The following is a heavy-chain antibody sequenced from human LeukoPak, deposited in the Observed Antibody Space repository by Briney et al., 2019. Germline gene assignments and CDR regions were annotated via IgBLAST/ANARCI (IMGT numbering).Heavy chain of an antibody. CDR2: IYYSGST. V-gene: IGHV4-39*01. CDR3: ARLGVPTEFYDMLTGTHDAFDI. J-gene: IGHJ3*02. D-gene: IGHD3-9*01. Sequence: PSETLSLTCTVSGGSISSSSYYWGWIRQPPGKGLEWIGSIYYSGSTYYNPSLKSRVTISVDTSKNQFSLKLSSVTAADTAVYYCARLGVPTEFYDMLTGTHDAFDIWGQGTMVTVSS. CDR1: GGSISSSSYY.